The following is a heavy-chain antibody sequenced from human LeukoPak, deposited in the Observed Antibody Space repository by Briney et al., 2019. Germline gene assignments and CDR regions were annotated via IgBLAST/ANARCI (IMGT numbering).Heavy chain of an antibody. CDR2: ISSSSSYI. V-gene: IGHV3-21*01. Sequence: GGSLRLSCAASGFTFSSYSMNWVRQAPGKGLEWVSSISSSSSYIYYADSVKGRFTISRDNAKNSLYLQMNSLRAEDTAAYYCARTARRYFDWSAYYFDYWGQGTLVTVSS. CDR3: ARTARRYFDWSAYYFDY. D-gene: IGHD3-9*01. J-gene: IGHJ4*02. CDR1: GFTFSSYS.